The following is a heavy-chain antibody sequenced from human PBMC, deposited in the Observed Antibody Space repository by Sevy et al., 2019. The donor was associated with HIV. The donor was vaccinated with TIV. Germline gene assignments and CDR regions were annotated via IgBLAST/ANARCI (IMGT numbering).Heavy chain of an antibody. CDR3: ARSFGSGSYYNTPDFDY. CDR2: IFYSGST. Sequence: SETLSLTCTVSGGSISSSSYYWGWIRQPPGKGLEWIGSIFYSGSTYYNPSLKSRVTIYVDTSKNQCSLKLSSVTAADTAVYYCARSFGSGSYYNTPDFDYWGQGTLVTVSS. D-gene: IGHD3-10*01. CDR1: GGSISSSSYY. J-gene: IGHJ4*02. V-gene: IGHV4-39*01.